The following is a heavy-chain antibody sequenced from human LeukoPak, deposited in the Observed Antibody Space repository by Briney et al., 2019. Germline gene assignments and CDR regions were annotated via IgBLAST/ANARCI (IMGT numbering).Heavy chain of an antibody. D-gene: IGHD6-19*01. CDR3: ARSGGIAVAAFDY. V-gene: IGHV4-34*01. J-gene: IGHJ4*02. CDR2: INHSGST. CDR1: GGSFSGYY. Sequence: SPSETLSLTCAVYGGSFSGYYRSWIRQPPGKGLEWIGEINHSGSTNYNPSLKSRVTISVDTSMNQFSLKLSSVTAADTAVYYCARSGGIAVAAFDYWGQGTLVTVSS.